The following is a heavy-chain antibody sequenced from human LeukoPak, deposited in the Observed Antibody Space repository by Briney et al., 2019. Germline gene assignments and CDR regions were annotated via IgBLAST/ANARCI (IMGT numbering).Heavy chain of an antibody. J-gene: IGHJ4*02. CDR3: AKYPRNHSYCESRRYFDY. Sequence: GCSHRLSHVQSLCSLRRHVMYWVGQDPATRLEGVAVIWYDGSYKYYSDPVKGRFTIARDNSNNKLYLQMKSLRPENPAVYYCAKYPRNHSYCESRRYFDYWGQGTLVTVPS. CDR1: LCSLRRHV. V-gene: IGHV3-33*07. CDR2: IWYDGSYK. D-gene: IGHD5-18*01.